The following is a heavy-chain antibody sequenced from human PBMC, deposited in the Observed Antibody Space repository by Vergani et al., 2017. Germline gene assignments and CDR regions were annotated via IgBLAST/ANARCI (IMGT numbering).Heavy chain of an antibody. CDR2: IYSGGSST. J-gene: IGHJ6*03. Sequence: EVQLLESGGGLVQPGGSLRLSCAASGFTFSSYAMSWVRQAPGKGLEWVSVIYSGGSSTYYADSVKGRFTLARDNSKNTLYLQMNSLRAEDTAVYYCAKDVDTIVGVVSPYYYYYYMDVWGKGTTVTVSS. D-gene: IGHD3-3*01. CDR1: GFTFSSYA. V-gene: IGHV3-23*03. CDR3: AKDVDTIVGVVSPYYYYYYMDV.